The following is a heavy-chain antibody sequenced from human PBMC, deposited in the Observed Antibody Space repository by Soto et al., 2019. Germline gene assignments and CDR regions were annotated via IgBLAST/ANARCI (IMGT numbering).Heavy chain of an antibody. CDR1: GGYFNNRQTLNSYP. Sequence: QVQVVQSGAEVKRPGSSVNVSCKASGGYFNNRQTLNSYPISWVRQAPGQGLEWMVGIIPLFGTTNYAQRVQGRVTIPADKSTSTTYMELTNVTADDPAVYCGATSWGGAIYYYYYAMDVWGQGTTVTVSS. D-gene: IGHD3-16*01. V-gene: IGHV1-69*06. J-gene: IGHJ6*02. CDR2: IIPLFGTT. CDR3: ATSWGGAIYYYYYAMDV.